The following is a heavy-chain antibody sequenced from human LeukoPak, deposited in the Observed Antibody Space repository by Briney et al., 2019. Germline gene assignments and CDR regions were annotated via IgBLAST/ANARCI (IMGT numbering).Heavy chain of an antibody. CDR3: ARGQVGSYVYYYYYGMDV. D-gene: IGHD6-19*01. CDR2: IYYSGST. CDR1: GGSISSYY. Sequence: SETLSLTCTVSGGSISSYYWSWIRQPPGKGLEWIGYIYYSGSTNYSPSLKSRVAISVDTSKNQFSLRLKSVTAADTAVYYCARGQVGSYVYYYYYGMDVWGQGTTVTVSS. V-gene: IGHV4-59*12. J-gene: IGHJ6*02.